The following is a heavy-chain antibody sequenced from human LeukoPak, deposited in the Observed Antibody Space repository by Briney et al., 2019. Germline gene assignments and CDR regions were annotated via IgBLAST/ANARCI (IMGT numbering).Heavy chain of an antibody. CDR1: VYTFTSYD. CDR2: MNPNSGNT. D-gene: IGHD6-6*01. J-gene: IGHJ4*02. CDR3: ARVGQLVFEDPFDY. Sequence: GASVKASCKASVYTFTSYDINWVRQATGQGLEWMGWMNPNSGNTGYAQKFQGRVTMTRNTSISTAYMELSSLRSEDTAVYYCARVGQLVFEDPFDYWGQGTLVTVSS. V-gene: IGHV1-8*01.